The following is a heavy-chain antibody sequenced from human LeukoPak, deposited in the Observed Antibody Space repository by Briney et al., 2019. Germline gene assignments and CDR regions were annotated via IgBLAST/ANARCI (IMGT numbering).Heavy chain of an antibody. V-gene: IGHV3-13*01. CDR3: TKEFCGSRAACAGGSYYDF. CDR1: GLTFSKDD. J-gene: IGHJ2*01. Sequence: PGGSLRLSCAASGLTFSKDDFHWVRQAPGKGLEWVAAIGVTGDTYYADSVKGRFTISREDAANSLYLQMRSLGAGDTALYYRTKEFCGSRAACAGGSYYDFWGRGALVTVSS. CDR2: IGVTGDT. D-gene: IGHD2-15*01.